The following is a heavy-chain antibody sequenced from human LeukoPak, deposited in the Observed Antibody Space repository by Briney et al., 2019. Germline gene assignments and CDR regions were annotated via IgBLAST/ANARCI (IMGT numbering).Heavy chain of an antibody. CDR3: ARVLPADDDTLTYYFDY. CDR2: IYYSGST. CDR1: GGSISSYY. D-gene: IGHD3-9*01. J-gene: IGHJ4*02. V-gene: IGHV4-59*01. Sequence: SETLSLTCTVSGGSISSYYWSWIRQPPGKGLEWIGYIYYSGSTNYNPSLKSRVTISVDTSKNQFSLKLSSVTAADTAVYYCARVLPADDDTLTYYFDYWGQGTLVTVSS.